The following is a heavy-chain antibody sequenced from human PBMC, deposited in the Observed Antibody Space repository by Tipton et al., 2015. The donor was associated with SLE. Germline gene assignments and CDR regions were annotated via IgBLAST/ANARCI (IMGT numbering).Heavy chain of an antibody. CDR3: ARGVPLTHDAFDI. J-gene: IGHJ3*02. Sequence: GLVKPSETLSLTCTVSGGSISSSSYYWGWIRQPPGKGLEWIGSIYYSGSTYYNPSLKSRVTISVDTSKNQFSLKLSSMTAADTAVYYCARGVPLTHDAFDIWGQGTMVTVSS. V-gene: IGHV4-39*07. CDR2: IYYSGST. CDR1: GGSISSSSYY.